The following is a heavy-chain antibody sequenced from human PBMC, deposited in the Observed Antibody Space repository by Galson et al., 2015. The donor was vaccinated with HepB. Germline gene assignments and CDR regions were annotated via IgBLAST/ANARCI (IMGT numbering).Heavy chain of an antibody. Sequence: SVKVSCKASGGTFSSYAISWVRQAPGQGLEWMGGIIPIFGTANYAQKFQGRVTITADESTSTAYMELSSLRSEDTAVYYCARGTWGTAMVFDYWGQGTLVTVSS. CDR3: ARGTWGTAMVFDY. V-gene: IGHV1-69*13. CDR2: IIPIFGTA. J-gene: IGHJ4*02. D-gene: IGHD5-18*01. CDR1: GGTFSSYA.